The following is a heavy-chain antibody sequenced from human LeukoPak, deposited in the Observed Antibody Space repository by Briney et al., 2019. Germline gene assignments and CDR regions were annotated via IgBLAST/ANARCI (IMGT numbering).Heavy chain of an antibody. V-gene: IGHV4-61*02. J-gene: IGHJ3*02. CDR3: AGWLIGYDAFDI. CDR1: GGSISSGSYY. Sequence: SETLSLTCTVSGGSISSGSYYWSWLRQPAGKGLEWIGRIYTSGSTNYNPSLKTRVTISVDTSKNQFSLKLSSVTAADTAVYCCAGWLIGYDAFDIWGQGTMVTVSS. CDR2: IYTSGST. D-gene: IGHD2-21*01.